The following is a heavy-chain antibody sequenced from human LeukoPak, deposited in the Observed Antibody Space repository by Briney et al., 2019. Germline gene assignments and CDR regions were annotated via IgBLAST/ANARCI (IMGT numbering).Heavy chain of an antibody. CDR1: GGSFSGYY. Sequence: SETLSLTCAVYGGSFSGYYWSWIRQPPGKGLEWIGEINHSGSTNYNPSLKSRVTTSVDTSKNQFSLRLSSVTAADTAVYYCARAPVNGSGSYPDNWFDPWGQGTLVTVSS. J-gene: IGHJ5*02. CDR3: ARAPVNGSGSYPDNWFDP. CDR2: INHSGST. V-gene: IGHV4-34*01. D-gene: IGHD3-10*01.